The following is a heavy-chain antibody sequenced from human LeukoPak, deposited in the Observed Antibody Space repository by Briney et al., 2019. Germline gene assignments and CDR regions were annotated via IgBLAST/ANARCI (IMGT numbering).Heavy chain of an antibody. CDR2: VDGGGTT. D-gene: IGHD3-9*01. CDR3: AKGYILTGFDY. J-gene: IGHJ4*02. V-gene: IGHV3-23*01. Sequence: TGGSLRLSCAASGFTFSTFAMTWVRQAPGRGLEWVSGVDGGGTTYYADSVAGRFTISRNNSKNTLYLQTNSLRAEDTAVYYCAKGYILTGFDYWGQGTLVTVSS. CDR1: GFTFSTFA.